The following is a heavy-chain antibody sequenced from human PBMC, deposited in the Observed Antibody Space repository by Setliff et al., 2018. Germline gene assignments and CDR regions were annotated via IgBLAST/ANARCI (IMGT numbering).Heavy chain of an antibody. CDR1: GYSITSGYY. CDR3: ARLTRGNSHFDY. CDR2: LYHSGST. Sequence: SETLSLTCAVSGYSITSGYYWGWLRRPPGRGLEWIGSLYHSGSTYYNSSLKSRVTISLDTSKNQFSLKLNTVTAADAAVYYCARLTRGNSHFDYWGQGTLVTVSS. D-gene: IGHD1-26*01. J-gene: IGHJ4*02. V-gene: IGHV4-38-2*01.